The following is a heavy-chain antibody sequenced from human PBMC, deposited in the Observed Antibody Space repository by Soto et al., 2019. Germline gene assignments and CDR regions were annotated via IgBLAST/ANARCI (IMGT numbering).Heavy chain of an antibody. J-gene: IGHJ3*02. CDR2: IYHSGST. D-gene: IGHD2-15*01. Sequence: VQLQESGPGLVKPSGTLSLTCAVPGDSISSSNWWSWVRQPPGKGLEWIGEIYHSGSTNYNPSLKSRGTRSEDKAKKQCCLKLSSVTAEDTAVHYCARVRITDRTLADFESWGQGTMGTVSS. CDR1: GDSISSSNW. V-gene: IGHV4-4*02. CDR3: ARVRITDRTLADFES.